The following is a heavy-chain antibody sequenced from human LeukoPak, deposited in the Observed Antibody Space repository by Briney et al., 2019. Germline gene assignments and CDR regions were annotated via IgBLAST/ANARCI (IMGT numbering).Heavy chain of an antibody. CDR3: AKEVYYYDSSGYYNWYFDL. Sequence: GGSLRLSCAASGFTFNNYAMNWVRQGPGEGLEWVSAISGTGSSTYYADSVKGRFTISRDNSKNTLYLQMNSLRAEDTAVYYCAKEVYYYDSSGYYNWYFDLWGRGTLVTVSS. J-gene: IGHJ2*01. CDR2: ISGTGSST. V-gene: IGHV3-23*01. CDR1: GFTFNNYA. D-gene: IGHD3-22*01.